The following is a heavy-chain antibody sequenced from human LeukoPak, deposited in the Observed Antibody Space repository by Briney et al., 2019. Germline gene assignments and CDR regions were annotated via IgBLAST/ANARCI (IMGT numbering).Heavy chain of an antibody. V-gene: IGHV3-23*01. CDR3: AKDTHFDYDSSGYIDY. CDR1: GLTFSSYA. CDR2: ISGSGGST. Sequence: GGSLRLSCAASGLTFSSYAMSWVRQAPGKGLEWVSAISGSGGSTYYADSVKGRFTISRDNSKNTLYLQMNSLRAEDTAVYYCAKDTHFDYDSSGYIDYWGQGTLVIVSS. D-gene: IGHD3-22*01. J-gene: IGHJ4*02.